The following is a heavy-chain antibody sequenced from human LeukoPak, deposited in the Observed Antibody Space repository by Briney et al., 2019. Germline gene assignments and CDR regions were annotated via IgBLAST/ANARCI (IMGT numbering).Heavy chain of an antibody. CDR3: AKDFHGPFDY. Sequence: GGSLRLPCSASGFTFSNYAMSWVRQAPGKGLQWVSLISSSAGRTYYVDSVKGRFTVSRDNSKNMMYLQMNSLRAEDSAVYYCAKDFHGPFDYWGQGTPVTVSS. V-gene: IGHV3-23*01. J-gene: IGHJ4*02. CDR1: GFTFSNYA. CDR2: ISSSAGRT.